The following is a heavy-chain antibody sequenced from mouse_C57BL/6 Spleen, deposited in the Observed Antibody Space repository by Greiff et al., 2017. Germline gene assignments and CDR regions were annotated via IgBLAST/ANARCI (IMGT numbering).Heavy chain of an antibody. J-gene: IGHJ1*03. Sequence: QVQLQQPGAELVKPGASVKLSCKASGYTFTSYWMQWVKQRPGQGLEWIGEIDPSDSYTNYNQKFKGKATLTVDTASSTAYMQLSRLTSEDSAVYYCARRDGSSHWYFDVWGTGTTVTVSS. CDR3: ARRDGSSHWYFDV. D-gene: IGHD1-1*01. CDR2: IDPSDSYT. V-gene: IGHV1-50*01. CDR1: GYTFTSYW.